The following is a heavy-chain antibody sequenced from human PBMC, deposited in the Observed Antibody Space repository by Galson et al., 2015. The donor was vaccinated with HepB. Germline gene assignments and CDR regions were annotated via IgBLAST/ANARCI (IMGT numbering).Heavy chain of an antibody. D-gene: IGHD6-6*01. J-gene: IGHJ4*02. Sequence: SLRLSCAASGFTFSSYGMHWVRQAPGKGLEWVAVIWYDGSNKYYADSVKGRFTISRDNSKNTLYLQMNSLRAEDTAVYYCARDLEGEAARDRIFDYWGQGTLVTVSS. CDR2: IWYDGSNK. V-gene: IGHV3-33*01. CDR1: GFTFSSYG. CDR3: ARDLEGEAARDRIFDY.